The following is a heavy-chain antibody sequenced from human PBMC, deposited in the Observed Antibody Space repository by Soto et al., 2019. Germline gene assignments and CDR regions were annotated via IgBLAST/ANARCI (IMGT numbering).Heavy chain of an antibody. CDR1: GDSISSYY. D-gene: IGHD3-22*01. V-gene: IGHV4-59*01. J-gene: IGHJ4*02. Sequence: QVQLQESGPGLVKPSETLSLTCAVSGDSISSYYCMWIRQPPGKGLESIGYLYYGRSANYNPSLQSRVTFSVDTSTNQCSLTLSSMTAADTAVYYCALRSMAVVPEYWGQGTLVTVSS. CDR3: ALRSMAVVPEY. CDR2: LYYGRSA.